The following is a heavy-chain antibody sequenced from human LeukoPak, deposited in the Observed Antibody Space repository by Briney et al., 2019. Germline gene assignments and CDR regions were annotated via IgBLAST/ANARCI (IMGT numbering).Heavy chain of an antibody. V-gene: IGHV3-7*03. Sequence: PGGSLRLSCAASGFTFSRHWMTWVRQAPGKGLEWVASINEDGSGKHYVDSVKGRFTISRDNAQKSVYLEMNSLRAEDTAVYYCARAVTSTEGYWGQGTLVTVSS. CDR3: ARAVTSTEGY. CDR2: INEDGSGK. J-gene: IGHJ4*02. D-gene: IGHD4-17*01. CDR1: GFTFSRHW.